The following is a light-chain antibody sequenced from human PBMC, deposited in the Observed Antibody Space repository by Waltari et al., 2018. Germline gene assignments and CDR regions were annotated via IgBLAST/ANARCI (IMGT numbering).Light chain of an antibody. V-gene: IGKV1-33*01. CDR3: QQFGSLPWT. J-gene: IGKJ5*01. Sequence: DIHLTQSPSSLSASVGDTVTITCRASQDIGASVNWYQQRPGEAPKLLIFDADSLERGAPSRFSGGGSRTQFTFTITGLQAEDIATYYCQQFGSLPWTFGQGTRLE. CDR1: QDIGAS. CDR2: DAD.